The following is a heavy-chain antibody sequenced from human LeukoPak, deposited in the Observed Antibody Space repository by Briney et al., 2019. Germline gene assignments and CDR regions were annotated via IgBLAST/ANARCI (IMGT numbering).Heavy chain of an antibody. D-gene: IGHD1-1*01. CDR3: ARGRKLERTFDP. V-gene: IGHV1-2*02. CDR2: INPNSGGT. J-gene: IGHJ5*02. Sequence: ASVKVSCKASGYTFTGYYMHWVRQAPRQGLEWMGWINPNSGGTNYAQKFQGRVTMTRDTSISTAYMELSRLRSDDTAVYYCARGRKLERTFDPWGQGTLVTVSS. CDR1: GYTFTGYY.